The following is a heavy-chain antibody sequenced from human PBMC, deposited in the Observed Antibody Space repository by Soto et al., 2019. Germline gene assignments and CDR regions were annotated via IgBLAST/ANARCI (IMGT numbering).Heavy chain of an antibody. D-gene: IGHD6-13*01. CDR3: ARGNRAMQQLVGKADLYACMDV. J-gene: IGHJ6*02. V-gene: IGHV4-34*01. CDR1: GEAFNGYD. CDR2: INHSGST. Sequence: PWRNLSSTSSGYGEAFNGYDWCSMRQPPGKGLEWIGEINHSGSTNYNPSLKSRVTISVDTSKNQFSLNLSYVTAAETAVYYCARGNRAMQQLVGKADLYACMDVWGQWNTV.